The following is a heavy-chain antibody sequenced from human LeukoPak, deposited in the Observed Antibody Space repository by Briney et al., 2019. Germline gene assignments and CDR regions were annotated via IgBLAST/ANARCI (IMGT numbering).Heavy chain of an antibody. CDR2: IIPIFGTA. J-gene: IGHJ4*02. D-gene: IGHD3-10*01. Sequence: SVKVSCKASGGTFSSYAISWVRQAPGPGLEWMGGIIPIFGTANYAQKFQGRVSITADESTSTAYMELSSLRSEDTAVYYCARGSHRYYGSGSYPSTPFDYWGQGTLVTVSS. CDR1: GGTFSSYA. V-gene: IGHV1-69*13. CDR3: ARGSHRYYGSGSYPSTPFDY.